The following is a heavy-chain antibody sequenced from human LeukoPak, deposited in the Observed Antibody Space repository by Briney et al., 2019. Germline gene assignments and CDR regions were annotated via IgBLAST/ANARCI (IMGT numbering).Heavy chain of an antibody. Sequence: PSETLSLTCAVYGGSFSGYYWSWIRQPPGKGLEWIGEINHSGSTNYNPSLKSRVTISVDTSKNQFSLKLSSVTAADTAVYYCARSPTYCSGGSCQGAPAMTTVTTGFDYWGQGTLVTVSS. CDR3: ARSPTYCSGGSCQGAPAMTTVTTGFDY. V-gene: IGHV4-34*01. CDR2: INHSGST. D-gene: IGHD2-15*01. J-gene: IGHJ4*02. CDR1: GGSFSGYY.